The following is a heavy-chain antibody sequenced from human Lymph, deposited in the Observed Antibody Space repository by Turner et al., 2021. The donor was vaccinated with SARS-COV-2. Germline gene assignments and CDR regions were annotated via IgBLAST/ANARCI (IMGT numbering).Heavy chain of an antibody. Sequence: HVQLVESGGGLVHPGSPLRLSCTAPGFTLSRDARHWGRQARGKGVEWVSIISYDGSNKYYADSVKGGFTISRDNSKNTLYLQMNRRRTEDTAEYYCAREMGSGSDYWGQGTLVTVSS. D-gene: IGHD3-10*01. CDR1: GFTLSRDA. V-gene: IGHV3-30*04. CDR2: ISYDGSNK. CDR3: AREMGSGSDY. J-gene: IGHJ4*02.